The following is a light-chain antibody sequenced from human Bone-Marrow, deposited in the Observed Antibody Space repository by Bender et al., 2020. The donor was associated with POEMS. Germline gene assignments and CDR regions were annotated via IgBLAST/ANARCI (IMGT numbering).Light chain of an antibody. CDR3: SLYTGSRTL. V-gene: IGLV2-14*03. Sequence: QSALTQPASVSGSPGQSITISCTGSSSDIGNLKSVSWYQHHPGRAPRLILYDVNNRPLGVSNRFSGSKSGNTASLTISGLQAEDEGDYFCSLYTGSRTLFGTGTKVTVL. J-gene: IGLJ1*01. CDR1: SSDIGNLKS. CDR2: DVN.